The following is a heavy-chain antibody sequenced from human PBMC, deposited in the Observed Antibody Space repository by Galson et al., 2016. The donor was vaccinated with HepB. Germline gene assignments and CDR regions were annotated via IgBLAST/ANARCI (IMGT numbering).Heavy chain of an antibody. CDR3: ARGGNSGRGSFDP. D-gene: IGHD4-23*01. J-gene: IGHJ5*02. CDR1: GFTFSSYS. CDR2: ISSSSSTI. Sequence: SLRLSCAASGFTFSSYSMNWVRQAPGKGLEWISYISSSSSTIYYADFVKGRFTISRDNAKNSLYLQMNSLRDEDTAVYYCARGGNSGRGSFDPWGQGTLVTVSS. V-gene: IGHV3-48*02.